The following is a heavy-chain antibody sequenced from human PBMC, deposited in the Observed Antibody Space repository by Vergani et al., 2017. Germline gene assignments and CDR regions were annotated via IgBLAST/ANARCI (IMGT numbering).Heavy chain of an antibody. CDR2: IYYSGST. CDR3: ASLGLYSSSWYTVIDY. D-gene: IGHD6-13*01. CDR1: GCSISSSSYY. V-gene: IGHV4-39*01. Sequence: QLQLQESGPGLVKPSETLSLTCTVSGCSISSSSYYWGWIRQPPGKGLEWIGSIYYSGSTYYNPSLKSRVTISVAMSKNQFSLKLSSVTAADTAVYYCASLGLYSSSWYTVIDYWGQGTLVTVSS. J-gene: IGHJ4*02.